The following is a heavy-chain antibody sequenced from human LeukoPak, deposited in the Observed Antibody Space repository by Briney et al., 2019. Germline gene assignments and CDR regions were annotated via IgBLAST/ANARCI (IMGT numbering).Heavy chain of an antibody. CDR3: ARDDIANRIQLWARPSRYYGMDV. Sequence: SETLSLTCAVYGGSFSGYYWSWIRQPPGKGLEWIGEINHSGSTNYNPSLKSRVTISVDTSKNQFSLKLSSVTAADTAVYYCARDDIANRIQLWARPSRYYGMDVWGQGTTVTVSS. J-gene: IGHJ6*02. CDR2: INHSGST. D-gene: IGHD5-18*01. CDR1: GGSFSGYY. V-gene: IGHV4-34*01.